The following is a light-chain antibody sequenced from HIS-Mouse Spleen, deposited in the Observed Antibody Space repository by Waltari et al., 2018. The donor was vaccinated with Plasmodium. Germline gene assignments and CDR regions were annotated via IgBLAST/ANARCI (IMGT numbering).Light chain of an antibody. CDR2: AAS. J-gene: IGKJ4*01. Sequence: AIRMTQSPSSFSASTGDRVTITCRASQGISSYLAWYQQKPGKAPKLLIYAASTLQSGVPSRFSGSGAGTDVTLTISCLQSEDFATYYCQQYYSYPLTFGGGTNVEIK. CDR1: QGISSY. V-gene: IGKV1-8*01. CDR3: QQYYSYPLT.